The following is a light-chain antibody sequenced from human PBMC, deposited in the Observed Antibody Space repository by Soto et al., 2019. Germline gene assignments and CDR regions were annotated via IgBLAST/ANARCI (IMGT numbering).Light chain of an antibody. CDR3: SSYAGNSRYV. Sequence: LTQPPSASGSPGQSVTISCTGTSSDFGRYNYISWYQQRPGKAPKLIIYEVSKRPSGVPDRLSGFKYGNTASLTVSGLQAEDVADYYCSSYAGNSRYVFGTGTKVTVL. CDR2: EVS. CDR1: SSDFGRYNY. J-gene: IGLJ1*01. V-gene: IGLV2-8*01.